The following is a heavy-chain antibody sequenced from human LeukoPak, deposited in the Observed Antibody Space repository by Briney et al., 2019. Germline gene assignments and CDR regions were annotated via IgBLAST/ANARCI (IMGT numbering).Heavy chain of an antibody. D-gene: IGHD2-2*01. CDR3: ARGLLYCSSTSCYAY. CDR2: MNPNSGNT. J-gene: IGHJ4*02. V-gene: IGHV1-8*01. Sequence: ASVKVSCKASGYTFTSYDINWVRQATGQGLEWMGWMNPNSGNTGYAQKFQGRVTITRNTSISTAYMELSGLRSEDTAVYYCARGLLYCSSTSCYAYWGQGTLVTVSS. CDR1: GYTFTSYD.